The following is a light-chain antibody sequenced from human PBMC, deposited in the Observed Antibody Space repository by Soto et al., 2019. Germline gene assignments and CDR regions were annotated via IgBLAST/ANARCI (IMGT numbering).Light chain of an antibody. CDR1: QSVSSRY. V-gene: IGKV3-20*01. CDR2: GAS. J-gene: IGKJ3*01. Sequence: EIVLTQSPGTLSLSPGERATLSCRASQSVSSRYLAWYQQKPGQAPRLLIYGASTRATGVPDRFSGSGSGTDLDFTLTISSLEPEDFAVYYCQQYVTSPFTFGPGTKVDIK. CDR3: QQYVTSPFT.